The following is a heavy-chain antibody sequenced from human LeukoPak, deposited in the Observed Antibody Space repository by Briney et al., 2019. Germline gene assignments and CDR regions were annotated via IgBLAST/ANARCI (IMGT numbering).Heavy chain of an antibody. D-gene: IGHD7-27*01. V-gene: IGHV3-21*01. J-gene: IGHJ4*02. CDR3: ARGLTGGDPV. CDR1: GFTFSNYS. CDR2: ISSSSSYI. Sequence: GGSLRLSCAASGFTFSNYSMNWVRQAPGKGLEWVSSISSSSSYIYHADSVKGRFTISRDNAKNSLYLQMNSLRAEDTAVYYCARGLTGGDPVWGQGTLVTVSS.